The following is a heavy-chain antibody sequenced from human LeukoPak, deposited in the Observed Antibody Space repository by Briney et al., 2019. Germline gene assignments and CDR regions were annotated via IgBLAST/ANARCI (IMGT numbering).Heavy chain of an antibody. CDR2: ISYDGSVK. J-gene: IGHJ3*02. CDR1: GFTFSSYA. V-gene: IGHV3-30*18. D-gene: IGHD2-15*01. Sequence: GGSLRLSCAASGFTFSSYAMHWVRQAPGKGLEWVAVISYDGSVKYYAGSVKGRFTISRDNSKNTLYLQMNSLRAEDTAIYYCAKVGCSGGNCYAAFDIWGQGTMVTVSS. CDR3: AKVGCSGGNCYAAFDI.